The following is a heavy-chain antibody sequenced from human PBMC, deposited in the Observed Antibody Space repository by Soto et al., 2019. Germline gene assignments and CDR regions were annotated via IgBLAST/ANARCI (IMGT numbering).Heavy chain of an antibody. J-gene: IGHJ6*02. CDR3: AHSRYEITFFGVIAMYGMDV. CDR2: LYWNDYK. D-gene: IGHD3-3*01. Sequence: VSGGKLVYRAQTLTLTCSFSGLSLSASGEGVGGIRQPPGKALEWLARLYWNDYKRDSPSLKSRLTSTKYTSKNQAVLTMTNMDPVDTSTYYCAHSRYEITFFGVIAMYGMDVWGQGTMVTVSS. V-gene: IGHV2-5*01. CDR1: GLSLSASGEG.